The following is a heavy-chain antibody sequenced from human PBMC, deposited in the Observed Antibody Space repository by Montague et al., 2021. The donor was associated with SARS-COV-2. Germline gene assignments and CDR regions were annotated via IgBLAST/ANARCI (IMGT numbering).Heavy chain of an antibody. CDR1: GGSISSYY. V-gene: IGHV4-59*08. CDR3: ARQRRYQLPITIFGVVMADAFDI. J-gene: IGHJ3*02. Sequence: SETLSLTCTVSGGSISSYYWSWIRQPPGQGLDLIGYIYYSGSTNYNPSLKSRVTITVDTSKNQFSLKLSSVTAADTAVYYCARQRRYQLPITIFGVVMADAFDIWRQGTMVTVSS. D-gene: IGHD3-3*01. CDR2: IYYSGST.